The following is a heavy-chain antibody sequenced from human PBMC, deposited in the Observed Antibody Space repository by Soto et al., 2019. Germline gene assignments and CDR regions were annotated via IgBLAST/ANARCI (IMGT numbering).Heavy chain of an antibody. CDR2: ISAYNGNT. V-gene: IGHV1-18*01. CDR1: GYTFTSYG. J-gene: IGHJ6*04. D-gene: IGHD6-19*01. CDR3: ARDSFRGWSYYYSGMDV. Sequence: ASVKGSCKASGYTFTSYGISWVRQAPGQGLEWMGWISAYNGNTNYAQKLQGRVTMTTDTSTSTAYMELRSLRSDDTAVYYCARDSFRGWSYYYSGMDVWGKGTTVTVSS.